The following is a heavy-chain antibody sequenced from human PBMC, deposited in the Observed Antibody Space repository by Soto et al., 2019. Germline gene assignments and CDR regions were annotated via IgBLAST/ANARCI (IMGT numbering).Heavy chain of an antibody. CDR1: GGSISNYY. V-gene: IGHV4-59*01. CDR3: ARDHPHSYGIYYFDY. Sequence: SETLSLTCNVSGGSISNYYWSWIRQPPGKGLEWIGYIYSSGSTNYNPSLKSRVTISADTSKNQVSLKLTSVTAADTAVYYCARDHPHSYGIYYFDYWGQGTLVTVSS. CDR2: IYSSGST. D-gene: IGHD5-18*01. J-gene: IGHJ4*02.